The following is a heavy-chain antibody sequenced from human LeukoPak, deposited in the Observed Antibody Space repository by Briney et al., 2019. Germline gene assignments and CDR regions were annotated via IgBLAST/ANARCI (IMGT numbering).Heavy chain of an antibody. J-gene: IGHJ4*02. CDR2: VHYSGVT. Sequence: SETLSLTCTVSGGSIRTHDWTWIRQPPGKGLEWIGYVHYSGVTDYNPSLGIRVTISLDTSKSQFSLELRSVTAADTAVYYCARDQSEFDYWGQGTLVTVSS. CDR1: GGSIRTHD. CDR3: ARDQSEFDY. V-gene: IGHV4-59*11.